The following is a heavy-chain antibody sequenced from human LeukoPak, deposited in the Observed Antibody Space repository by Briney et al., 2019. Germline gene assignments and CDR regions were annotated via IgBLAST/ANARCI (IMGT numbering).Heavy chain of an antibody. V-gene: IGHV3-30*02. CDR3: ARGYSVAGIKEFDY. Sequence: GGSLRLSCAGSGFSFSSYGMHWVRQAPGKGLEWMAFIRSDGSNKYYADSVKGRFTISRDNSKNTLYLQMNSLRSGDTAVYYCARGYSVAGIKEFDYWGQGTLVTVSS. CDR1: GFSFSSYG. J-gene: IGHJ4*02. D-gene: IGHD6-19*01. CDR2: IRSDGSNK.